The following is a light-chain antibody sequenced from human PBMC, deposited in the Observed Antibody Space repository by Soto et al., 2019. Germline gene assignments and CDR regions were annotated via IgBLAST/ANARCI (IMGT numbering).Light chain of an antibody. CDR2: DAS. V-gene: IGKV3-20*01. J-gene: IGKJ5*01. CDR1: PSVSSY. Sequence: VLTQSPCPLTLSPGARATLFCGASPSVSSYLAWYQQKPGQATRLLIYDASNRATGIPDRLSGRGCGTDFTLTISRLEPEDFAFYHCQQYGSSTHSSTFGQGTRLEIK. CDR3: QQYGSSTHSST.